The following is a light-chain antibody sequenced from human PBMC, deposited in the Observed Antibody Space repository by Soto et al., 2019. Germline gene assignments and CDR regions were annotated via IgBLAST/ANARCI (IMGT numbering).Light chain of an antibody. CDR2: DVS. Sequence: QSALTQPASVSGSPGQSITISCTGTSSDVGGYNYVSWYQQHPGKAPKLMIYDVSNRPSRVSNRFSGSKSGNTASLTISGLQAEDEADYYCSSYTSSSTPGVVFGGGTKLTVL. CDR1: SSDVGGYNY. V-gene: IGLV2-14*01. J-gene: IGLJ2*01. CDR3: SSYTSSSTPGVV.